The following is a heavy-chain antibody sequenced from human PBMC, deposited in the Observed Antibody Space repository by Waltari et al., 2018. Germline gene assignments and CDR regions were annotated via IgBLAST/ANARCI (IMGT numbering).Heavy chain of an antibody. V-gene: IGHV4-39*01. CDR1: CGSISSSSYY. J-gene: IGHJ4*02. D-gene: IGHD6-19*01. CDR2: RYYSGST. CDR3: ATKRESSASGFDY. Sequence: QLQLQESGPGLVKPSETLSFTCTVSCGSISSSSYYWGGIRQPPGKGLEWIGSRYYSGSTYYDPSLKSRVTISVDTSKNQFSLKLSSVTAADTAVYYCATKRESSASGFDYWGQGTLVTVSS.